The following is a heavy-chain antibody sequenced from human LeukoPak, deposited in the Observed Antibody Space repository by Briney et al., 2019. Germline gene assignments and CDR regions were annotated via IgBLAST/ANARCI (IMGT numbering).Heavy chain of an antibody. Sequence: GGSPRLSCAASGFTFSSYAMHWVRQAPGKGLEWVAVIGDTGRAKYYADSVEGRFTASRDNSNKILYLEMNSLRYDDTALYYCAREAAWGNWYFDLWGRGTLVTVSS. V-gene: IGHV3-30-3*01. J-gene: IGHJ2*01. CDR3: AREAAWGNWYFDL. CDR1: GFTFSSYA. D-gene: IGHD3-16*01. CDR2: IGDTGRAK.